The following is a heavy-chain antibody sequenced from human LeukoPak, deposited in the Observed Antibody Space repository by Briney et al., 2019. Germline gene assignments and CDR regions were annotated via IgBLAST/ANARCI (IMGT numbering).Heavy chain of an antibody. Sequence: SQTLSLTCTVSGGSISSGSYYWSWIRQPAGKGLEWIGYIYYSGSTNYNPSLKSRVTISVDTSKNQFSLKLSSVTAEDTALYYCAKDIHGSGSHDYFDYWGQGTLVTVSS. D-gene: IGHD3-10*01. J-gene: IGHJ4*02. V-gene: IGHV4-61*10. CDR2: IYYSGST. CDR1: GGSISSGSYY. CDR3: AKDIHGSGSHDYFDY.